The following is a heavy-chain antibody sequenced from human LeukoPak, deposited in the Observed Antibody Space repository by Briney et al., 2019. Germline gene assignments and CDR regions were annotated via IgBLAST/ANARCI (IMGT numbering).Heavy chain of an antibody. J-gene: IGHJ4*02. CDR1: GFTFSSYW. Sequence: GGSLRLSCAASGFTFSSYWMHWVRQAPGKGLVWVSRINSDGSSTNCADSLKRRYTISRDNAKNTLYLQMNSLRAEVTAVYYCARALFSSGWYGFDYWGQGTLVTVSS. D-gene: IGHD6-19*01. CDR2: INSDGSST. CDR3: ARALFSSGWYGFDY. V-gene: IGHV3-74*01.